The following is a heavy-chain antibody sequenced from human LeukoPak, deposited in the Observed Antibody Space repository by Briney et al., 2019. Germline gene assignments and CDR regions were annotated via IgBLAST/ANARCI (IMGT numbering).Heavy chain of an antibody. CDR2: IIGSGGST. V-gene: IGHV3-23*01. Sequence: PGGSLRLSCAASGFTFSSYTMSWVRQAPGKGLEWVSAIIGSGGSTYYADSVKGRFTISRDNSKNTLYLQMNSLTAEDTAVYYCATEAGAGTGRDLDQWRQGTLVTVSS. D-gene: IGHD6-19*01. CDR1: GFTFSSYT. CDR3: ATEAGAGTGRDLDQ. J-gene: IGHJ4*02.